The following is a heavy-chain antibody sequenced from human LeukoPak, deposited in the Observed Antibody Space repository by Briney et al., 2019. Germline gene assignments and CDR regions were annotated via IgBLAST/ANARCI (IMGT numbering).Heavy chain of an antibody. CDR3: GKGNPQGEGAVAGHFDY. J-gene: IGHJ4*02. CDR2: ASGRGRST. V-gene: IGHV3-23*01. D-gene: IGHD6-19*01. CDR1: GFTFSSHA. Sequence: GGSLRLSRAASGFTFSSHAMSWVRQAPGKGLEWVSVASGRGRSTYYADSVKGRFTISRDNYKDTLYLDMNSLRVEDTAIYFCGKGNPQGEGAVAGHFDYRGQGTLVTVSS.